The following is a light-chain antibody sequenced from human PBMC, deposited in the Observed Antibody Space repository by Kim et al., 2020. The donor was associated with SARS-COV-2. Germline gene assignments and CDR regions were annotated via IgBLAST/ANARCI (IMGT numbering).Light chain of an antibody. CDR2: DVS. CDR3: SSYTSNSTYV. Sequence: QSALTQPASVSGSPGQSITISCTGTGSDVGHYNYVSWYQQHPGTAPKLMIYDVSNRPSGASDRFSGSKSDNTASLTISGLQAEDEADYYCSSYTSNSTYVFGTGTKVTVL. CDR1: GSDVGHYNY. V-gene: IGLV2-14*03. J-gene: IGLJ1*01.